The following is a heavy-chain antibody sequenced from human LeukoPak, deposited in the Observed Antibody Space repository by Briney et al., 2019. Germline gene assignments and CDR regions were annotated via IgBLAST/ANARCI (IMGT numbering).Heavy chain of an antibody. CDR3: ARDRGRGFDL. J-gene: IGHJ5*02. V-gene: IGHV3-7*01. CDR2: IKGDGKDK. Sequence: GGSLRLSCAASGFIFSRYWMTWVRQAPGKGLEWVANIKGDGKDKYYADSVRGRFTISKDNAKNSLYVQMNSLRADDTAVYYCARDRGRGFDLWGQGTLVTVSS. CDR1: GFIFSRYW.